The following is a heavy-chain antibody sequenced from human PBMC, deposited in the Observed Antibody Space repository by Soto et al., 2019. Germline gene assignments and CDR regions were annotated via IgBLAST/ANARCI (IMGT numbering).Heavy chain of an antibody. V-gene: IGHV2-5*02. J-gene: IGHJ4*02. Sequence: QITLNESGPTVVRPTETLTLTCRFSGFSLTTSGVGVGWIRQSPGKAPEWLALIYWDDDKRYSASLKSRLTITQDTSKNQVVLTVSDLDPTDTATYYCAHRVLRTFVGLVTTTAIYFDFWGQGTPVAVSS. CDR2: IYWDDDK. CDR3: AHRVLRTFVGLVTTTAIYFDF. CDR1: GFSLTTSGVG. D-gene: IGHD3-3*01.